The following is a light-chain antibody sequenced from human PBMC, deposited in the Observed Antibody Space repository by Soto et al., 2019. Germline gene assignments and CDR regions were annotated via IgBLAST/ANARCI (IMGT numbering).Light chain of an antibody. Sequence: QSVLTQPPSVSGAPGQRVTISCTGSSSNIGAGYDVHWYQQLPGTAPKLLIYGNSNRPSGVPDRFSGSKSGTSASLAITGRQAEDEADYYCQSYDSSLNSVVFGGGTKLTVL. CDR1: SSNIGAGYD. CDR2: GNS. V-gene: IGLV1-40*01. J-gene: IGLJ2*01. CDR3: QSYDSSLNSVV.